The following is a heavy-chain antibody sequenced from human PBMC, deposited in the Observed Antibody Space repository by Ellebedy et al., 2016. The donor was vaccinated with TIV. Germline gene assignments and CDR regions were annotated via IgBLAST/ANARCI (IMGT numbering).Heavy chain of an antibody. D-gene: IGHD3-16*01. CDR1: GGSISSYY. Sequence: MPGGSLRLSCTVSGGSISSYYWSWIRQPPGKGLEWIGYIYYSGSTNYNPSLKSRVTISVDTSKNQFALKLSSVTAADTAVYYCARFVDLRGGMDVWGQGTTVTVSS. CDR3: ARFVDLRGGMDV. V-gene: IGHV4-59*01. CDR2: IYYSGST. J-gene: IGHJ6*02.